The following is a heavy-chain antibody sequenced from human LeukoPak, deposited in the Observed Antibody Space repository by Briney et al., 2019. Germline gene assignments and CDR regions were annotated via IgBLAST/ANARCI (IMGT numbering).Heavy chain of an antibody. CDR3: ARGFGEWEHRDP. V-gene: IGHV4-59*01. J-gene: IGHJ5*02. CDR2: IYYSGST. CDR1: GGSTSSYY. Sequence: SETLSLTCTVSGGSTSSYYWNWIRQPPGKGLEWIGYIYYSGSTTYNPSLQSRVTMSIDTSKKEFSVQLTAVTAADTATYYCARGFGEWEHRDPWGQGTLVTVSS. D-gene: IGHD1-26*01.